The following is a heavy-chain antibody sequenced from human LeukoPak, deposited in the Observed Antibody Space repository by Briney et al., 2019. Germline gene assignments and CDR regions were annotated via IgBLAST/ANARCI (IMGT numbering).Heavy chain of an antibody. Sequence: GSLRLSCGASGFTFSRYSMNWVRQAPGKGLEWVSSISSSGSYIYYADSVKGRFTISRDNAKNSLYLQMNSLRAEDTAVYYCASRNQYCGGDCFWAFDIWGQGTMVTVSS. J-gene: IGHJ3*02. V-gene: IGHV3-21*01. CDR2: ISSSGSYI. CDR3: ASRNQYCGGDCFWAFDI. D-gene: IGHD2-21*02. CDR1: GFTFSRYS.